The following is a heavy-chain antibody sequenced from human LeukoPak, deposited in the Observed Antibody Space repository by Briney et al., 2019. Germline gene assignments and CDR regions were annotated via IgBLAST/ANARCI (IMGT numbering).Heavy chain of an antibody. V-gene: IGHV4-59*01. D-gene: IGHD3-22*01. J-gene: IGHJ4*02. CDR2: THNSGGT. CDR1: GFSFSTYY. CDR3: AGVGYYDSRLRQY. Sequence: SETLSLTCTVSGFSFSTYYLTWVRQPPGNGLEWVGHTHNSGGTNYNPSLKSRVTISGESSENQFSLKLTSVPDADTAVYYCAGVGYYDSRLRQYWGQETLVPVPS.